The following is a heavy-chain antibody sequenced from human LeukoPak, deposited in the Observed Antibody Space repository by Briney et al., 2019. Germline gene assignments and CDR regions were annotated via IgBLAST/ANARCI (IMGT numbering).Heavy chain of an antibody. Sequence: PSETLSLTCTVSGGSISSFYWTWIRQPPGKGLEWIGYIYYSGSTYYNPSLRSRVTISVDTSKNQFSLKLSSVTAADTAVYYCARSSEGRYYYDSSGFSYYYYYMDVWGKGTTVTISS. V-gene: IGHV4-59*01. D-gene: IGHD3-22*01. CDR3: ARSSEGRYYYDSSGFSYYYYYMDV. J-gene: IGHJ6*03. CDR2: IYYSGST. CDR1: GGSISSFY.